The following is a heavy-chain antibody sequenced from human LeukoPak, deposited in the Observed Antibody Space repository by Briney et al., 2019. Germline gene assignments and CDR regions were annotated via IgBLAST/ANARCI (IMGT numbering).Heavy chain of an antibody. CDR2: INHSGST. CDR3: ARSIAAAGTVKNYYYYYYYMDV. CDR1: GGSFSGYY. D-gene: IGHD6-13*01. J-gene: IGHJ6*03. Sequence: SETLSLTCAVYGGSFSGYYWSWIRQPPGKGLEWIGEINHSGSTNYNPSLKSRVTISVDTSKNQFSLKLSSVTAADTAVYYCARSIAAAGTVKNYYYYYYYMDVWGKGTTVTISS. V-gene: IGHV4-34*01.